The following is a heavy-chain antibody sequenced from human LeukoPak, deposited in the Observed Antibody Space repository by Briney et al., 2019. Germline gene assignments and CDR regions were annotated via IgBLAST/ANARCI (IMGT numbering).Heavy chain of an antibody. CDR2: IIPIFGIA. CDR1: GGTFSSYA. CDR3: ARARSDYYDSSGYYYTSGFDI. J-gene: IGHJ3*02. D-gene: IGHD3-22*01. V-gene: IGHV1-69*04. Sequence: GASVKVSCKASGGTFSSYAISWVRQAPGQGLEWMGRIIPIFGIANYAQKFQGRVTITADKSTSTAYMELSSLRSEGTAVYYCARARSDYYDSSGYYYTSGFDIWGQGTMVTVSS.